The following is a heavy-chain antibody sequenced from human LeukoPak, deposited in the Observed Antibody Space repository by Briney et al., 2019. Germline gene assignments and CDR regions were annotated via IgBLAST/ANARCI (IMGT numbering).Heavy chain of an antibody. D-gene: IGHD6-19*01. CDR3: YSTGWYEYYYYGMDV. V-gene: IGHV3-7*01. CDR1: GFMFSIYW. CDR2: INQDGSKK. Sequence: PGGSLRLSCAASGFMFSIYWMIWVRQAPGKGLEWVAYINQDGSKKYYVDSVKGRFTISRDNAKKSLYLQMNSLRAEDTAVYYCYSTGWYEYYYYGMDVWGQGTTVTVSS. J-gene: IGHJ6*02.